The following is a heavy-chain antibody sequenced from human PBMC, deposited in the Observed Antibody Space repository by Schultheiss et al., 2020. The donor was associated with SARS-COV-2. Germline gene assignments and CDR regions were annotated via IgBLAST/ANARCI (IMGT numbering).Heavy chain of an antibody. J-gene: IGHJ3*02. CDR3: AREATRGYSYGTDAFDI. D-gene: IGHD5-18*01. Sequence: ASVKVSCKASGYTFTSYDINWVRQATGQGLEWMGWMNPNSGNTGYAQKFQGRVTMTRNTSISTAYMELSSLRSEDTAVYYCAREATRGYSYGTDAFDIWGQGTMVTVSS. CDR1: GYTFTSYD. V-gene: IGHV1-8*01. CDR2: MNPNSGNT.